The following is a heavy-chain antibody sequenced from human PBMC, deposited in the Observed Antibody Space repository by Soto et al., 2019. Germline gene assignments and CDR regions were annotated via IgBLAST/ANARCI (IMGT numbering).Heavy chain of an antibody. Sequence: WQTLSLTCVISGDSVSINSAGWCWVRQSPSRGLEWLGRTYYRSKWYYEYAVSVRGRITINPDTSKNQYSLQLNSVTPEDTAVYFCARGEQYSGRIFDYWGQGTLVPVSS. CDR3: ARGEQYSGRIFDY. CDR2: TYYRSKWYY. V-gene: IGHV6-1*01. CDR1: GDSVSINSAG. D-gene: IGHD1-26*01. J-gene: IGHJ4*01.